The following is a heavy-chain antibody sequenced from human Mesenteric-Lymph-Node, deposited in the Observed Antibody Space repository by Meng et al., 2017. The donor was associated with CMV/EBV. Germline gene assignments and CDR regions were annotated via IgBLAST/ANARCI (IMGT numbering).Heavy chain of an antibody. D-gene: IGHD5-18*01. V-gene: IGHV3-11*04. CDR1: GFTFSDYY. Sequence: GESLKISCAASGFTFSDYYISWIRRAPGKGLEWVSYVSGSGTVIYYANSVKGRFTISRDNAKKSLSLQMNSLRVEDTAVYYCAGTWIQLWGQGTLVTVSS. J-gene: IGHJ4*02. CDR3: AGTWIQL. CDR2: VSGSGTVI.